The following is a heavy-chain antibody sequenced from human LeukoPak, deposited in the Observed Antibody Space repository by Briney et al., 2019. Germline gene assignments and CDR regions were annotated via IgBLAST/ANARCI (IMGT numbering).Heavy chain of an antibody. Sequence: GGSLRLSCAASGFTFSSYAMSWVRQASGKGLEWVSAISGSGGSTYYADSVKGRFTISRDNSKNTLYLQMNSLRAEDTAVYYCATQIVLRFLEWLSRASDYWGQGTLVTVSS. J-gene: IGHJ4*02. CDR2: ISGSGGST. CDR1: GFTFSSYA. D-gene: IGHD3-3*01. V-gene: IGHV3-23*01. CDR3: ATQIVLRFLEWLSRASDY.